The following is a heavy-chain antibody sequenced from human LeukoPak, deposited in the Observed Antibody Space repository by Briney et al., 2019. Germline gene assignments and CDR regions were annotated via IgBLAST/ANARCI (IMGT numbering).Heavy chain of an antibody. V-gene: IGHV3-33*06. J-gene: IGHJ4*02. D-gene: IGHD4-17*01. Sequence: GGSLRLSCAASGFTFSSYGMHWVRQAPGKGLKWVAVIWYDGSNKYYADSVKGRFTISRDNSKNTLYLQMNSLRAEDTAVYYCAKDPYGDYGFFDYWGQGTLVTVSS. CDR3: AKDPYGDYGFFDY. CDR2: IWYDGSNK. CDR1: GFTFSSYG.